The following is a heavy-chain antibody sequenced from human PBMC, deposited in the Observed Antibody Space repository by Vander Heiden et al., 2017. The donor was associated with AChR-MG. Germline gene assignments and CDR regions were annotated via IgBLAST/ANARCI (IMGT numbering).Heavy chain of an antibody. Sequence: EVQLVDSGGGMVKPGGALRHSCAASAFTFSSYSMNWVRQAPGKGLEWVSSISSSSSYIDYADSVKGRFTISRDNAKNSLYLQMNSLRAEDTAVYYCARDGPPTVVYYYYGMDVWGQGTTVTVSS. CDR2: ISSSSSYI. D-gene: IGHD2-2*01. V-gene: IGHV3-21*01. J-gene: IGHJ6*02. CDR3: ARDGPPTVVYYYYGMDV. CDR1: AFTFSSYS.